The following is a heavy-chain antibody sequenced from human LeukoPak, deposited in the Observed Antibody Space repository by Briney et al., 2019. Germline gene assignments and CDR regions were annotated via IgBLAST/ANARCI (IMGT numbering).Heavy chain of an antibody. V-gene: IGHV3-7*01. D-gene: IGHD2-8*01. CDR2: IKQDGSEK. J-gene: IGHJ4*02. Sequence: GGSLRLSCAASGFTFSNYWMSWVRQAPGKGLEWVANIKQDGSEKYYVDSVKGRFTTSRDNAKKSLYLQMNSLRAEDTPVYYCARDLYGPFDYWGQGTLVTVSS. CDR3: ARDLYGPFDY. CDR1: GFTFSNYW.